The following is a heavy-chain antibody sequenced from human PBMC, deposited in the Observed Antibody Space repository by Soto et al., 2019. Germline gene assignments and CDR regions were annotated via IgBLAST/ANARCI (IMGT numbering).Heavy chain of an antibody. CDR1: GGSISDYY. J-gene: IGHJ4*02. Sequence: QVQLQESGPGLVKPSETLSLTYTVSGGSISDYYWSWIRQPPGKGLEWVGHIYHSGTTNYNPSLKSRVTMSVDTSKKQFSLRLSSVTAADTAVYYCARVVGAIDYRGQGTLVTVSS. CDR3: ARVVGAIDY. V-gene: IGHV4-59*01. CDR2: IYHSGTT. D-gene: IGHD1-26*01.